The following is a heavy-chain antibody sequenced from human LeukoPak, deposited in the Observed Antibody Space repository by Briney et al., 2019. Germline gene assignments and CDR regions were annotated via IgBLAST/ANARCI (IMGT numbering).Heavy chain of an antibody. Sequence: SETLSLTCAVYGGSFSGYYWSWIRQPPGKRLEWIGEINHSGSTNYNPSLKSRVTISVDTSKNQFSLKLASVTAADTAVYYCARASGTYYDFWSGYSHFDYWGQGTLVTVSS. V-gene: IGHV4-34*01. J-gene: IGHJ4*02. CDR1: GGSFSGYY. CDR3: ARASGTYYDFWSGYSHFDY. CDR2: INHSGST. D-gene: IGHD3-3*01.